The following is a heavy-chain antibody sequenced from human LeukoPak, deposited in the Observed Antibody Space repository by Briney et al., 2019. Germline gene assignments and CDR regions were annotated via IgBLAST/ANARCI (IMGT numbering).Heavy chain of an antibody. Sequence: GGSLRLSCAASGFTFSSYAMHWVRQAPGKGLEWVAVISYDGSNKYYADSVKGRFTISRDNSKNTLYLQMNSLRAEDTAVYYCASLVGAKTPWYYFDYWGQGTLVTVSS. CDR1: GFTFSSYA. J-gene: IGHJ4*02. CDR2: ISYDGSNK. V-gene: IGHV3-30-3*02. D-gene: IGHD1-26*01. CDR3: ASLVGAKTPWYYFDY.